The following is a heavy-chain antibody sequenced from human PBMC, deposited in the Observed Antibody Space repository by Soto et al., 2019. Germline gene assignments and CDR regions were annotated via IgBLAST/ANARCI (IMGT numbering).Heavy chain of an antibody. CDR3: AKGFCSSTRCLTYSYMDV. CDR2: VSWNSGTM. CDR1: GFSFDECA. V-gene: IGHV3-9*01. J-gene: IGHJ6*03. Sequence: DVQLVESGGGLVQPGRSLRLSCAASGFSFDECAMHWVRQAPGKGLEWVSGVSWNSGTMGYGDSVRGRFAISRDNAKNSLYLQMNSLTTEDTAMYYCAKGFCSSTRCLTYSYMDVWGKGTTVTVSS. D-gene: IGHD2-2*01.